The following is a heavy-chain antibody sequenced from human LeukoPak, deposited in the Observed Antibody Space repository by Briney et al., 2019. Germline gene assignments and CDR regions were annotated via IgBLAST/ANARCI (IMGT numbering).Heavy chain of an antibody. Sequence: PSETLSLTCTVSGGSISSSSYYWGWIRQPPGKGLEWIGSIYYSGSTYYNPSLKSRVTISVDTSKNQFSLKLSSVTAADTAVYYCARALSYYDFWSGVEYWGQGTLVTVSS. V-gene: IGHV4-39*01. CDR2: IYYSGST. CDR3: ARALSYYDFWSGVEY. D-gene: IGHD3-3*01. J-gene: IGHJ4*02. CDR1: GGSISSSSYY.